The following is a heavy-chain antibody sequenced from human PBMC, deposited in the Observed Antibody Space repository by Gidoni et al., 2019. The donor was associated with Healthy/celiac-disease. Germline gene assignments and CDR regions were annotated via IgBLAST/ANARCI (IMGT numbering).Heavy chain of an antibody. CDR3: ARGGSMVRGVHYYYYGMDV. J-gene: IGHJ6*02. D-gene: IGHD3-10*01. V-gene: IGHV3-53*01. CDR1: GFTVSSNY. Sequence: EVQLVESGGGLIQPGGSLRLSCAASGFTVSSNYMSWVRQAPGKGLEWVSVIYSGGSTYYADSVKGRFTISRDNSKNTLYLQMNSLRAEDTAVYYCARGGSMVRGVHYYYYGMDVWGQGTTVTVSS. CDR2: IYSGGST.